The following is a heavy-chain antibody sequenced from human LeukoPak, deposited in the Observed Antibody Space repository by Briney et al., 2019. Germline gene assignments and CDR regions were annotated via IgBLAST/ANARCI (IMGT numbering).Heavy chain of an antibody. D-gene: IGHD6-13*01. V-gene: IGHV3-23*01. Sequence: GGSLRLSCVVSGFTFSSHAMNWVRQAPGKGLEWVSSISGSGGSTYYADSVKGRFTISRDNSKNTLYLQMNSLRAEDTAVYYCARDGIAAAGTLQNWFDPWGQGTLVTVSS. CDR1: GFTFSSHA. CDR3: ARDGIAAAGTLQNWFDP. CDR2: ISGSGGST. J-gene: IGHJ5*02.